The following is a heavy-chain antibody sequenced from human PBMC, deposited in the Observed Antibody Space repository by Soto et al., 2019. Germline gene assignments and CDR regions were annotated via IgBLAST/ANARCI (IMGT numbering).Heavy chain of an antibody. CDR2: IYYSGST. V-gene: IGHV4-31*03. J-gene: IGHJ5*02. CDR3: ARAITIFGVVDWFDP. Sequence: QVQLQESGPGLVKPSQTLSLTCTVSGGSISSGGYYWSWIRQHPGKGLEWIGYIYYSGSTYYNPSLKSRVTISVDTSKNQFSLKLSSVTAADTAVYYCARAITIFGVVDWFDPWGQGTLVNVSS. CDR1: GGSISSGGYY. D-gene: IGHD3-3*01.